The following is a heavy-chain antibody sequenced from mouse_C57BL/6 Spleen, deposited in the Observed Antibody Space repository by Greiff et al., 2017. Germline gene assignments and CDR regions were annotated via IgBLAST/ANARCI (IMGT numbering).Heavy chain of an antibody. D-gene: IGHD1-1*01. V-gene: IGHV1-50*01. J-gene: IGHJ4*01. CDR1: GYTFTSYW. CDR3: ARDYGSRGDYAMDY. Sequence: QVQLQQPGAELVKPGASVKLSCKASGYTFTSYWMQWVKQRPGQGLEWIGEIDPSDSYTNYNQKFKGKATLTVDTSSSTAYMQLSSLTSEDSAVDYCARDYGSRGDYAMDYWGQGTSVTVSS. CDR2: IDPSDSYT.